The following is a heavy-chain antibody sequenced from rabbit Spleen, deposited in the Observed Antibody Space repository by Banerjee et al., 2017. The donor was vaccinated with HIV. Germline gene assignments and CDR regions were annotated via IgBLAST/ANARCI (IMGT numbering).Heavy chain of an antibody. J-gene: IGHJ4*01. D-gene: IGHD1-1*01. V-gene: IGHV1S45*01. CDR1: GVSFSDKDV. CDR2: INTVTGIS. CDR3: ARDLVAVIGWNFNL. Sequence: EQLEESGGGLVKPEGSLKLTCKASGVSFSDKDVMCWVRQAPGKGLEWIACINTVTGISVYASWAKGRFIMSRPASTTVTLQMTSLTAADTATYFCARDLVAVIGWNFNLGGPGSPVSV.